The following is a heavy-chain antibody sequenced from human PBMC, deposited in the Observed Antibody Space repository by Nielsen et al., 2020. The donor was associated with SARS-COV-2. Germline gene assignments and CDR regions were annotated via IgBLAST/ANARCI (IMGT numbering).Heavy chain of an antibody. V-gene: IGHV1-18*01. CDR2: ISADDGDT. J-gene: IGHJ6*03. CDR3: AATFTYYYGSGTSFSRSRYYYYMDA. D-gene: IGHD3-10*01. Sequence: ASVKVSCKASGYTFTSYAMNWVRQAPGQGLEWMGWISADDGDTKYAQKVKGRMTMTIDTSASTAYMDLTSLTSDDTAVYYCAATFTYYYGSGTSFSRSRYYYYMDAWGKGTTVTVSS. CDR1: GYTFTSYA.